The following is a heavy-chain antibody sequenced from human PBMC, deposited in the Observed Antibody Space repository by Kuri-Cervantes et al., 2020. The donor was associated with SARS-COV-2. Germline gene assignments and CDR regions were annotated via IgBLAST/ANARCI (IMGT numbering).Heavy chain of an antibody. CDR1: GYSISSGYY. V-gene: IGHV4-38-2*01. Sequence: SETLSLTCAVSGYSISSGYYWGWIRQPPGKGLEWIGSIYHSGSTYYNPSLKSRVTISVDTSKNQFSLKLSSVTAADTAVYYCARVTRAGAAAFRWDYMDVWGKGTTVTVSS. CDR3: ARVTRAGAAAFRWDYMDV. J-gene: IGHJ6*03. D-gene: IGHD6-13*01. CDR2: IYHSGST.